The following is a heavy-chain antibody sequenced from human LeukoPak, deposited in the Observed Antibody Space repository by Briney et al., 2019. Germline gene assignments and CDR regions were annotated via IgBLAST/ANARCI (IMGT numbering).Heavy chain of an antibody. D-gene: IGHD3-9*01. V-gene: IGHV4-59*08. Sequence: SETLSLTCTVSGGSISSYYWSWIRQPPGKGLEWIGYIFYSGSTNYNPSLKSRVTISIDTSKNQFSLKLRSVTAADTAIYYCARQGYDILTGYIDAFDIWGQGTMVTVSS. CDR2: IFYSGST. CDR1: GGSISSYY. CDR3: ARQGYDILTGYIDAFDI. J-gene: IGHJ3*02.